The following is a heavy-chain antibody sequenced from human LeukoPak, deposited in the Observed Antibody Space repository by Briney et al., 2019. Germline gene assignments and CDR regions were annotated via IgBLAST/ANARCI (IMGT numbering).Heavy chain of an antibody. CDR3: ARGPVRDYSNY. Sequence: PSETLSLTCTVSGVPITSGGYYWSWIRQHPGKGLEWLGYIYYSGSTYYNPSLKSRLTISLDTSKNHFSLRLTSVTAADTAVYYCARGPVRDYSNYWGQGTLATVSS. V-gene: IGHV4-31*03. CDR1: GVPITSGGYY. CDR2: IYYSGST. J-gene: IGHJ4*02. D-gene: IGHD4-11*01.